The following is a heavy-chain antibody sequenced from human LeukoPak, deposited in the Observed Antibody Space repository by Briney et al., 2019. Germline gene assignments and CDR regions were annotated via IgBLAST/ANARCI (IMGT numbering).Heavy chain of an antibody. J-gene: IGHJ5*02. CDR2: INHSGST. V-gene: IGHV4-34*01. CDR3: ARGGRFGELFWFDP. Sequence: SETLSLTCAVYGGSFSGYYWSWIRQPPGKGLEWIGEINHSGSTNYNPSLKSRVTISVDTSKNQFSLKLSSVTAADTAVYYCARGGRFGELFWFDPWGQGTLVTVSS. D-gene: IGHD3-10*01. CDR1: GGSFSGYY.